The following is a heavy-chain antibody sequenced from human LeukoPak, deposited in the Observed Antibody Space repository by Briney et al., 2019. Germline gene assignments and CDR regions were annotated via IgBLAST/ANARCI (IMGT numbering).Heavy chain of an antibody. CDR1: GGTFSSYA. CDR2: IIPIFGTA. V-gene: IGHV1-69*01. J-gene: IGHJ4*02. Sequence: ASVKVSCKASGGTFSSYAISWVRQAPGQGLEWMGGIIPIFGTANYAQKFQGRVTITADESTSTAYMELSSLRSEDTAVYYCARDLGLRLGELSLYWGQGTLVTVSS. D-gene: IGHD3-16*02. CDR3: ARDLGLRLGELSLY.